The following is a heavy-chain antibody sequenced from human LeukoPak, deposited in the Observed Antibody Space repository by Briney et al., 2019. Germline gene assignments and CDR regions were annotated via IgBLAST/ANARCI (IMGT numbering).Heavy chain of an antibody. J-gene: IGHJ4*02. Sequence: ASVKVSCKASGYTFTGYYMHWVRQAPGQGLEWMGWINPNSGGTNYAQKFQGRVTVTRDTSISTAYMELSRLRSDDTTVYYCAREIVKGGYFHYWGQGTLVTVSS. V-gene: IGHV1-2*02. CDR2: INPNSGGT. CDR1: GYTFTGYY. CDR3: AREIVKGGYFHY. D-gene: IGHD1-26*01.